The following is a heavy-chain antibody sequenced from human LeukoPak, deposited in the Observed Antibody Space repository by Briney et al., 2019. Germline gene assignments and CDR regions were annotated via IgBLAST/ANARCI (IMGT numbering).Heavy chain of an antibody. CDR1: GYTFTGYY. J-gene: IGHJ4*02. V-gene: IGHV1-2*02. D-gene: IGHD2-2*01. Sequence: ASVKVSCKASGYTFTGYYMHWVRQAPGQGLEWMGWINPNSGGTNYAQKFQGRVTMTRDTSISTAYMELSRLRSDDTAVYYCARILGYCSSTSCQRALDYWGPGTLVNVSS. CDR3: ARILGYCSSTSCQRALDY. CDR2: INPNSGGT.